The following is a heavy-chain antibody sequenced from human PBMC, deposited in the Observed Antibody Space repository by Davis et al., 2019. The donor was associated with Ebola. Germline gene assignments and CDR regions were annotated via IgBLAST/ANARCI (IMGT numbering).Heavy chain of an antibody. Sequence: PGGSLRLSCAASGFTFSNYWMTWVRHAPERGLEWVANINQAGSVKFFGAFMEGRFTISRDNAKNSLYLEADSLRAEDTAVYYCATDNWGPALWGQGTLLTVSS. V-gene: IGHV3-7*01. CDR3: ATDNWGPAL. CDR1: GFTFSNYW. J-gene: IGHJ4*02. D-gene: IGHD7-27*01. CDR2: INQAGSVK.